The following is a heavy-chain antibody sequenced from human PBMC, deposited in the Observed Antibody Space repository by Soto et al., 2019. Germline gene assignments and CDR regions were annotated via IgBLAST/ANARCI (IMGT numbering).Heavy chain of an antibody. D-gene: IGHD6-13*01. Sequence: QVQLQQWGAGLLKPSETLSLTCAVYGGSFSGYYWSWIRQPPGKGLEWIGEINHSGSTNYNPSLKSRVTISVDTSKNQFSLKLSSVTAADTAVYYCASSSSWYRFYYYYGMDVWGQGTTVTVSS. CDR1: GGSFSGYY. CDR3: ASSSSWYRFYYYYGMDV. V-gene: IGHV4-34*01. CDR2: INHSGST. J-gene: IGHJ6*02.